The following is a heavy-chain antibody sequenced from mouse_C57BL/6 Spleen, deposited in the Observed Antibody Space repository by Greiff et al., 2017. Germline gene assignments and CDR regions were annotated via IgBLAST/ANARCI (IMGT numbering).Heavy chain of an antibody. CDR1: GFTFSSYA. D-gene: IGHD2-2*01. V-gene: IGHV5-4*01. Sequence: EVQGVESGGGLVKPGGSLKLSCAASGFTFSSYAMSWVRQTPEKRLEWVATISDGGSYTYYPDNVKGRFTISRDNAKINLYLQMSHLKSEDTAMYYCARDEGTMVTTGGSFDYWGQGTTLTVSS. CDR3: ARDEGTMVTTGGSFDY. J-gene: IGHJ2*01. CDR2: ISDGGSYT.